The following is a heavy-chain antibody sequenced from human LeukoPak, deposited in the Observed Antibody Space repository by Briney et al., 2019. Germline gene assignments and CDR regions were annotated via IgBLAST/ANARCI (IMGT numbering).Heavy chain of an antibody. J-gene: IGHJ4*01. CDR2: ISSDGIT. V-gene: IGHV3-74*03. CDR1: GFSLSSSW. D-gene: IGHD3-10*01. Sequence: GGSLRLSCAASGFSLSSSWMHWVRQVPAKGLVWVARISSDGITMYADCVKGRSTISRDNAKNTLSLQMNSLRGEDTAVYYCTITGSYGYWGQGTLVTVSS. CDR3: TITGSYGY.